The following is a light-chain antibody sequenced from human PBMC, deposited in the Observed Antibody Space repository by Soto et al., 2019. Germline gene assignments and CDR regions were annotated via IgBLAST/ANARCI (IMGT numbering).Light chain of an antibody. Sequence: QSALTQPASVSGSPGQSITISCTGTSSDVGGYNYVSWYQQDPGKAPKLMISDVNNRTPGVSNRFSGYKSVNTASLAIAGLQAEDEAYYCSSYTGSGTLAVFGGGTKLTVL. V-gene: IGLV2-14*01. CDR1: SSDVGGYNY. J-gene: IGLJ2*01. CDR3: SSYTGSGTLAV. CDR2: DVN.